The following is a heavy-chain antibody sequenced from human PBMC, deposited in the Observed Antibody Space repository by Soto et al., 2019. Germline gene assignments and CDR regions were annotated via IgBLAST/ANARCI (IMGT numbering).Heavy chain of an antibody. V-gene: IGHV1-69*06. D-gene: IGHD3-16*01. CDR1: GGTFSSYA. CDR2: IIPIFGTA. J-gene: IGHJ6*04. CDR3: ARDWDYGMYV. Sequence: QVQLVQSGAEVKKPGSSVKVSCKASGGTFSSYAISCVRQAPGQGLEWMGGIIPIFGTANYAQKFQGRVTITADKSTRTAYTELSRLRSEDTAVYYCARDWDYGMYVWGNGTTVTVSS.